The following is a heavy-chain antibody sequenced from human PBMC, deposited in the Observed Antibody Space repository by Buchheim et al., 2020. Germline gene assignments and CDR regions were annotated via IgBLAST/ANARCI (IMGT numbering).Heavy chain of an antibody. V-gene: IGHV3-23*01. CDR1: GFTFSRYA. CDR3: AKSEPERLGMFDY. Sequence: EVQLLESGGGLVQPGGSLRLSCAASGFTFSRYAMTWARQAPGKGLEWVSAIRGGGDKTHYADSVKGRFTSSRDNSKNTLYLQMNSLRGEYTAVYYCAKSEPERLGMFDYWGQGTL. D-gene: IGHD7-27*01. CDR2: IRGGGDKT. J-gene: IGHJ4*02.